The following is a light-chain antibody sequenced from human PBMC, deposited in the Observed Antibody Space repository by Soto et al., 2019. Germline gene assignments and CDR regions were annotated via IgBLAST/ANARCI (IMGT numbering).Light chain of an antibody. CDR3: QQRSNWPGT. CDR1: QSVGTY. CDR2: DAS. J-gene: IGKJ3*01. V-gene: IGKV3-11*01. Sequence: ESGLTQSPATLSCSPGERAVLSGRASQSVGTYLAWYQQKPGQAPRLLIYDASNRATGIPARFGGSGSGTDFTLTINSLEPEDFAVYYCQQRSNWPGTFGPGTKVDIK.